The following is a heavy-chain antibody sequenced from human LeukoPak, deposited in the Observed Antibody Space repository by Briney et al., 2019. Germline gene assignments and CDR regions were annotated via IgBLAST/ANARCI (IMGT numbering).Heavy chain of an antibody. Sequence: PGGSLRLSCAASGFTFSNYWMHWVRQTPGKGLVWVSRINNDGSTTYYADSVKGRFTISRDNSKNTLYLQMNSLRAEDTAVYYCARAPYGGNDYWGQGTLVTVSS. CDR3: ARAPYGGNDY. J-gene: IGHJ4*02. CDR2: INNDGSTT. D-gene: IGHD4-23*01. CDR1: GFTFSNYW. V-gene: IGHV3-74*01.